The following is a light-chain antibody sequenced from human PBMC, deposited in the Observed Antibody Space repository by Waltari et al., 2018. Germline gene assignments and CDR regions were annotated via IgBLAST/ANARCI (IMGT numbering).Light chain of an antibody. CDR1: QSVRSN. J-gene: IGKJ2*01. CDR3: QQYNSWPPRYT. CDR2: GAS. Sequence: EIVLTQSPATLSVSPGERATLSCRASQSVRSNLAWYQHKPGQPPRLLIYGASTRATGIPARFSGSGSGTEFTLTISSLQSEDFAVYYCQQYNSWPPRYTFGQGTNLESK. V-gene: IGKV3-15*01.